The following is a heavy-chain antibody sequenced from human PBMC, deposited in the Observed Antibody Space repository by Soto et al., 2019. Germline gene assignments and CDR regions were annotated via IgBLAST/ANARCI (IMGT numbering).Heavy chain of an antibody. Sequence: SETLSLTCTVSGGSISSYYWSWIRQPPGKGLEWIGYIYYSGSTNYNPSLKSRVTISVDTSKNQFSLKLSSVTAADTAVYYCARIHIAAAGTIAADYYYGMDVWGQGTTVTVSS. J-gene: IGHJ6*02. D-gene: IGHD6-13*01. CDR3: ARIHIAAAGTIAADYYYGMDV. CDR1: GGSISSYY. V-gene: IGHV4-59*01. CDR2: IYYSGST.